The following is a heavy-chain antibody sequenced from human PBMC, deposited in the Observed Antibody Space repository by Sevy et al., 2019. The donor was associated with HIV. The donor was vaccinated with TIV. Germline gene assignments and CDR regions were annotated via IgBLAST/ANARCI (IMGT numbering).Heavy chain of an antibody. CDR1: GYTFTSYG. D-gene: IGHD6-6*01. CDR3: ARRYSSSTGKTFDY. J-gene: IGHJ4*02. Sequence: ASVKVSCKASGYTFTSYGISWVRQAPGDGLEWMGWISTYNGNTNYAQKLQGRVTMTTDTSTSTAYMELRSLRSDDTAVYYCARRYSSSTGKTFDYWGQGTLVTVSS. V-gene: IGHV1-18*01. CDR2: ISTYNGNT.